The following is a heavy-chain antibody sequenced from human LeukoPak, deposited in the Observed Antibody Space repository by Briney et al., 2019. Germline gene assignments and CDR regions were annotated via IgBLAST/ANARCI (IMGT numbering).Heavy chain of an antibody. V-gene: IGHV3-30*18. CDR1: GFTFSDSG. CDR3: AKEGTDYGDYPYFFDY. J-gene: IGHJ4*02. CDR2: ISFDGSRR. Sequence: PGGSLRLSCAASGFTFSDSGMHWVRQAPGKGLEWVAIISFDGSRRFYADSVRGRFTDSRDNSKNTLFLQMDSLSADDTGVYYCAKEGTDYGDYPYFFDYWGQGTLVTVSS. D-gene: IGHD4-17*01.